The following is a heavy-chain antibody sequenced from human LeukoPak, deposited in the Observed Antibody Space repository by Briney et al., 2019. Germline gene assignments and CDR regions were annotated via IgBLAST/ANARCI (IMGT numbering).Heavy chain of an antibody. CDR3: ARYLSGDGFDI. J-gene: IGHJ3*02. V-gene: IGHV1-2*02. CDR2: INPNSGDT. Sequence: TSVTVSSTASGYTFTFYSMDWARQAPGPGLEWMGWINPNSGDTHHAQNFQGRVTLIRDTSISTAYMELSRLTSDDTAVYYCARYLSGDGFDIWGQGTMVTVTS. CDR1: GYTFTFYS. D-gene: IGHD2/OR15-2a*01.